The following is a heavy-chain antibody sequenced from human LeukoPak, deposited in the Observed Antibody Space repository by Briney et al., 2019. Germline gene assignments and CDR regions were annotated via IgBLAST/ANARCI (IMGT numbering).Heavy chain of an antibody. D-gene: IGHD4-17*01. Sequence: SQTLSLTCAISGDSVSSNSAAWNWIRQSPSRGLEWLGRTYYRSKWYNDYAVSVKSRITINPDTSKNQFSLQLNSVTPEDTAVYYCARRGYGGYANYYYYGMDVWGQGTTVTVSS. CDR1: GDSVSSNSAA. J-gene: IGHJ6*02. CDR2: TYYRSKWYN. V-gene: IGHV6-1*01. CDR3: ARRGYGGYANYYYYGMDV.